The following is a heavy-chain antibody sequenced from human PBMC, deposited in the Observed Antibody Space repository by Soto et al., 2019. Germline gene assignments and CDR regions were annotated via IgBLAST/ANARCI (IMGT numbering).Heavy chain of an antibody. Sequence: QVQLVQSGAEVRKPGASVKVYCKASGYTFSSHGIIWVRQAPGQGLEWMGWISGYNGNAKYAQRFQGRVTMTTDTSTSTVYMDLRSLGSDDLAVYYCAREGSYGWYDCWGQGTLVTVSS. D-gene: IGHD2-15*01. CDR3: AREGSYGWYDC. V-gene: IGHV1-18*03. J-gene: IGHJ5*01. CDR2: ISGYNGNA. CDR1: GYTFSSHG.